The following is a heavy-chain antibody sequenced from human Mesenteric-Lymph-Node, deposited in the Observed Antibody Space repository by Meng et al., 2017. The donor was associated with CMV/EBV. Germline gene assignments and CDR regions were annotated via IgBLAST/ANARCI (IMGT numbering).Heavy chain of an antibody. CDR2: IKEDGSDT. Sequence: GGSLRLSCAASGFTFSSYWMTWVRQAPGKGLQWVAKIKEDGSDTYYVDSVKGRFTISRDNAKNTLYLQMNSLRAEDTAVYYCAPYPSFDPWGQGTLVTVSS. CDR3: APYPSFDP. V-gene: IGHV3-7*01. CDR1: GFTFSSYW. J-gene: IGHJ5*02.